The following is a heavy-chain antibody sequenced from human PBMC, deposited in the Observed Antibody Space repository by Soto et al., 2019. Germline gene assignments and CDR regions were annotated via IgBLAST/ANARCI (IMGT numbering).Heavy chain of an antibody. Sequence: QVQLVQSGAEVKKPGASVKVSCKASGYYTFTSYGISWVRQAPGQGLEWMGWISAYNGNTNYAQKLQGRVTMTTDTSTSTAYMELRSLRSDDTAVYYCARGWFGEFGYYFDYWGQGTLVTVSS. CDR3: ARGWFGEFGYYFDY. J-gene: IGHJ4*02. V-gene: IGHV1-18*01. D-gene: IGHD3-10*01. CDR1: GYYTFTSYG. CDR2: ISAYNGNT.